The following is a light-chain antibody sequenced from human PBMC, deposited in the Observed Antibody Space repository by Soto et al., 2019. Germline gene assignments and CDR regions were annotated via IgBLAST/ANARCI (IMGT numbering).Light chain of an antibody. CDR1: SSDVGGHNH. V-gene: IGLV2-11*01. CDR2: DVN. J-gene: IGLJ1*01. CDR3: CSFAGRIFV. Sequence: QSALTQPRSVSGSPGQSVTVSCTGTSSDVGGHNHVSWYQQHPGKAPKLMISDVNKRPSGVPDRFSGAKSGNTASLTISGLQAEDEADDYCCSFAGRIFVFGTGTKGTVL.